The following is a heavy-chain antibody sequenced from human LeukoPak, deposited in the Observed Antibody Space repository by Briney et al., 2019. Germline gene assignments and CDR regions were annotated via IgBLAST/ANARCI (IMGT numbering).Heavy chain of an antibody. CDR3: ARGGFPSAS. CDR1: GYTFTSYE. Sequence: ASVKVSCKASGYTFTSYEINWVRQATGQGLEWMGWMNPNTGNTGYAQNFRGRVTMTSDTSITTAYMELNSLTSEDTAVYYCARGGFPSASWGQGTLVTVSS. CDR2: MNPNTGNT. D-gene: IGHD2-2*01. J-gene: IGHJ4*02. V-gene: IGHV1-8*01.